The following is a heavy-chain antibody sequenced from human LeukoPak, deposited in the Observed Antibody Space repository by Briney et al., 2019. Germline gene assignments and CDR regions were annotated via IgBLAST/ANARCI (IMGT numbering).Heavy chain of an antibody. V-gene: IGHV4-34*01. J-gene: IGHJ3*02. CDR2: INHSGST. D-gene: IGHD1-7*01. Sequence: SETLSLTCAVYGGSFSGYHWSWIRQPPGKGLEWIGEINHSGSTNYNPSLKSRVTISVDTSKNQFSLKLSSVTAADTAVYYCARLAHITLELPPDAFDIWGQGTMVTVSS. CDR3: ARLAHITLELPPDAFDI. CDR1: GGSFSGYH.